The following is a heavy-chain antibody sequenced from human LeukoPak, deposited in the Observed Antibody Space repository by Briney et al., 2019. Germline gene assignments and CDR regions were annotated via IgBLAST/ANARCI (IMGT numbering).Heavy chain of an antibody. CDR1: GGSISSSSYY. CDR3: ASGGVLRYFDWLSKVNWFDP. D-gene: IGHD3-9*01. Sequence: SETLSLTCTVSGGSISSSSYYWGWIRQPPGTGLEWIGSIYYSGSTYYNPSLKSRVTISVDTSKNQFSLKLSSVTAADTAVYYCASGGVLRYFDWLSKVNWFDPWGQGTLVTVSS. V-gene: IGHV4-39*01. J-gene: IGHJ5*02. CDR2: IYYSGST.